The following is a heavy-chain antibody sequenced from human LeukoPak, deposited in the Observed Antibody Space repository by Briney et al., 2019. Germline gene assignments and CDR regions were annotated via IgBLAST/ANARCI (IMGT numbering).Heavy chain of an antibody. D-gene: IGHD6-13*01. V-gene: IGHV1-2*02. J-gene: IGHJ6*02. CDR2: INPNSGGT. CDR1: GYTFTGYY. Sequence: GASVRVSCKASGYTFTGYYMHWVRQAPGQGLEWMGWINPNSGGTNYAQKFQGRVTMTRDTSISTACMELSRLRSDDTAVYYCAGSSSWIYGMDVWGQGTTVTVSS. CDR3: AGSSSWIYGMDV.